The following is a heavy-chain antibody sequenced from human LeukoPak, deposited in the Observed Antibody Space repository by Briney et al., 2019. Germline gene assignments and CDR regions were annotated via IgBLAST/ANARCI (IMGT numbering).Heavy chain of an antibody. V-gene: IGHV4-61*10. Sequence: SETLSLTCIVSGDSISSGHYYWNWIRQSAGKGLEWIGYISSRGTSTYNPSLKSPVAISKDTSKNQFSLRLNSVTAADTAVYYCARAWFGELFFDYWGQGALVTVSS. D-gene: IGHD3-10*01. J-gene: IGHJ4*02. CDR1: GDSISSGHYY. CDR3: ARAWFGELFFDY. CDR2: ISSRGTS.